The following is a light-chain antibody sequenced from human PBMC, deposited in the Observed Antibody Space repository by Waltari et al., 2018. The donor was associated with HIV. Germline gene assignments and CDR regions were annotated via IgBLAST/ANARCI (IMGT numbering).Light chain of an antibody. CDR3: NSFTSRNTWV. V-gene: IGLV2-14*03. CDR1: SSPLGDNAY. J-gene: IGLJ3*02. CDR2: DVS. Sequence: QSALTQPASVSGSPGQSSTISCTGASSPLGDNAYVSWYQHHPGKAPKLIIYDVSHRPSGLSHRFSGSKSGNTASLTISGLPTEDEADYYCNSFTSRNTWVFGGGTKLTVL.